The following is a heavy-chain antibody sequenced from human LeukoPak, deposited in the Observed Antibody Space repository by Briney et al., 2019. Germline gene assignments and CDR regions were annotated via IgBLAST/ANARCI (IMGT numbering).Heavy chain of an antibody. CDR1: GGSISNYF. J-gene: IGHJ4*02. Sequence: PSETLSLTCSVSGGSISNYFWTWIRQPPGKGLEWIGYIYSSGSTYYNPSLKSRVTISVDTSKNRFSLKLSTVTAADTAVYYCARRPTEDPKFDYWGQGTLVTVSS. CDR2: IYSSGST. D-gene: IGHD7-27*01. V-gene: IGHV4-59*08. CDR3: ARRPTEDPKFDY.